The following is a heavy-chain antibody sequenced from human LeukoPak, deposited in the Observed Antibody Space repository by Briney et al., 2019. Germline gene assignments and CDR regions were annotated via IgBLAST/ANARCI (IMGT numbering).Heavy chain of an antibody. Sequence: PGGSLRLSCAASGNYWMHWVRQAPGKGLVWVSHINSDGSWTSYADSVKGRFTISKDNAKNTVYLQMNSLRAEDTAVYYCAKALYYDFWSGYYTDYYYGMDVWGQGTTVTVSS. CDR2: INSDGSWT. J-gene: IGHJ6*02. CDR1: GNYW. D-gene: IGHD3-3*01. V-gene: IGHV3-74*01. CDR3: AKALYYDFWSGYYTDYYYGMDV.